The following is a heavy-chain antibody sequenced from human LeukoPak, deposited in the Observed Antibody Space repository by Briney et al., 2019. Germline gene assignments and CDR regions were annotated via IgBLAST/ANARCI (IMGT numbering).Heavy chain of an antibody. Sequence: ASVKVSCKASGYTFTGYYMHWVRQAPGQGLEWMGWINPNSGGTNYAQKFQGRATMTRDTSISTAYMELSRLRSDDTAVYYCAREGWLSGDSSGYYCVYWGQRTLVTVSS. J-gene: IGHJ4*02. V-gene: IGHV1-2*02. D-gene: IGHD3-22*01. CDR3: AREGWLSGDSSGYYCVY. CDR2: INPNSGGT. CDR1: GYTFTGYY.